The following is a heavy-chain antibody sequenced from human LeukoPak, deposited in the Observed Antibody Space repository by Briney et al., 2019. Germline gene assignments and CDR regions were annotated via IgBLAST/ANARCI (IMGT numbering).Heavy chain of an antibody. V-gene: IGHV6-1*01. CDR2: TYYRSNWYN. CDR3: ARAMRIAAAGTFYFDY. Sequence: SPTLSLTFAISGDSVSINSSVWNWIRQSPSRGLEWVGRTYYRSNWYNDSAVSVKSLITINPDTSKKQFSLQVTSVTPEDTAVYYCARAMRIAAAGTFYFDYWGQGTLVTVSS. J-gene: IGHJ4*02. CDR1: GDSVSINSSV. D-gene: IGHD6-13*01.